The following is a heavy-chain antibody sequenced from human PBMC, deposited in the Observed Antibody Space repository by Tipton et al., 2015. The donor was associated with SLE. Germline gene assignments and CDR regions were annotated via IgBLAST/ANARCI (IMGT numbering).Heavy chain of an antibody. Sequence: TLSLTCTVSGGSISSGGYYWSWIRQHPGKGLEWIGYIYYSGSTYYNPPLKSRVTISVDTSKNQFSLKLSSVTAADTAVYYCARGPHSSSYDYWGQGTLVTVSS. CDR2: IYYSGST. J-gene: IGHJ4*02. V-gene: IGHV4-31*03. D-gene: IGHD6-13*01. CDR3: ARGPHSSSYDY. CDR1: GGSISSGGYY.